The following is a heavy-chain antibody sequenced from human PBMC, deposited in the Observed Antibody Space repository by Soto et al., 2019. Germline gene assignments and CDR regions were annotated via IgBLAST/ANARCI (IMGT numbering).Heavy chain of an antibody. CDR3: AKCKALVIAVDPVDY. Sequence: LRLSCAASGFTFSSYAMSWVRQAPGKGLEWVSAISGSGGSTYYADSVKGRFTISRDNSKNTLYLQMNSLRAEDTAVYYCAKCKALVIAVDPVDYWGQGTLVTVS. CDR2: ISGSGGST. J-gene: IGHJ4*02. V-gene: IGHV3-23*01. D-gene: IGHD6-19*01. CDR1: GFTFSSYA.